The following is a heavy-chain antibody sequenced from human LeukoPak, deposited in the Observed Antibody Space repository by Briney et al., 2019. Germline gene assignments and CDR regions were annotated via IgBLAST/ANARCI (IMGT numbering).Heavy chain of an antibody. V-gene: IGHV4-34*01. J-gene: IGHJ4*02. CDR2: INHSGST. Sequence: PSETLSLTCAVYGGSFSGYYWSWIRQPPGKGLEWIGEINHSGSTNYNPSLKSRVTISVDMSKNQFSLKLSSVTAADTAVYYCARDGIMGEWDYYFDSWGQGTMVTVSS. D-gene: IGHD3-16*01. CDR3: ARDGIMGEWDYYFDS. CDR1: GGSFSGYY.